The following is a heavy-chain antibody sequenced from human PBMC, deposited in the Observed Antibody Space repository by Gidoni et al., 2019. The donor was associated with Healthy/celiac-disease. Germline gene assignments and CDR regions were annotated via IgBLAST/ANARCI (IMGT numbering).Heavy chain of an antibody. D-gene: IGHD3-10*01. CDR2: IYYSGST. CDR3: ARSKSGRSHYFDY. J-gene: IGHJ4*02. CDR1: GASISSGGYY. Sequence: QVQLQESGPGLVKPSQTLSLTCTVSGASISSGGYYWSWIRQHPGKGLEWIGYIYYSGSTYSNPSLKSRVTISVDTSKNQFSLKLSSVTAADTAVYYCARSKSGRSHYFDYWGQGTLVTVSS. V-gene: IGHV4-31*03.